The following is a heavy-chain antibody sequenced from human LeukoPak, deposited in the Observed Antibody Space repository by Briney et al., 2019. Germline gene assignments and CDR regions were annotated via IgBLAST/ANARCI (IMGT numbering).Heavy chain of an antibody. J-gene: IGHJ2*01. Sequence: GASVKVSCKASGYTFTDYCMHWVRQAPGQRLGWVGWINPNSGGTNYAQNFQGRVTMTRDTSISTAYMELSRLRSDDTAVYYCARIAVAGRLYRYLDLWGRGTLVTVSS. CDR3: ARIAVAGRLYRYLDL. V-gene: IGHV1-2*02. CDR2: INPNSGGT. D-gene: IGHD6-19*01. CDR1: GYTFTDYC.